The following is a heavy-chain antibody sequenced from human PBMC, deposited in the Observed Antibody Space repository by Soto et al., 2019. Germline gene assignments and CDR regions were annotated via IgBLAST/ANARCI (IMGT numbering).Heavy chain of an antibody. J-gene: IGHJ4*01. V-gene: IGHV3-30*03. CDR1: GFTFGSYG. CDR3: ARVLGIYSYGANIGY. D-gene: IGHD5-18*01. Sequence: QVQLVESGGGVVQPGRSLRLSCAVSGFTFGSYGMHWVRQAPGKGLEWVAAISYEGSKRFYADSVKGRFTISRDNSKKTLYLQMNSLRDEDTAFYFCARVLGIYSYGANIGYWGQGTLVTVSP. CDR2: ISYEGSKR.